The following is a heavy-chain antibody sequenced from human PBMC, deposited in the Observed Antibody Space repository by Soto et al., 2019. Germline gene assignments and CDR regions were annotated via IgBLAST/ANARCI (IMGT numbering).Heavy chain of an antibody. CDR2: IGTAGDT. J-gene: IGHJ6*03. CDR3: ARGVSGYNYYYYYYMDV. D-gene: IGHD5-12*01. V-gene: IGHV3-13*01. Sequence: GGSLRLSCAASGFTFSSYDMHWVRQATGKGLEWVSAIGTAGDTYYPGSVKGRFTISRENAKNSLYLQMNSLRAGDTAVYYCARGVSGYNYYYYYYMDVWGKGTTVTVSS. CDR1: GFTFSSYD.